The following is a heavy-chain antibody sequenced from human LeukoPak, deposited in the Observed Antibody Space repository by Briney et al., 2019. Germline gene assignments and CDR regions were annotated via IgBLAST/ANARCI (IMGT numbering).Heavy chain of an antibody. CDR2: IIPIFGTA. J-gene: IGHJ4*02. CDR3: ARGASYYDILTGYYNVKDFDY. D-gene: IGHD3-9*01. V-gene: IGHV1-69*06. CDR1: GGTFSSYA. Sequence: APVKVSCKASGGTFSSYAISWVRQAPEQGLEWMGGIIPIFGTANYAQKFQGRVTITADKSTSTAYMELSSLRSEDTAVYYCARGASYYDILTGYYNVKDFDYWGQGTLVTVSS.